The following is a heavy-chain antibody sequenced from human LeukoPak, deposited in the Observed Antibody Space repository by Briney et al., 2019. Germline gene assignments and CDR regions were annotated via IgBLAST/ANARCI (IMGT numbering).Heavy chain of an antibody. V-gene: IGHV5-51*07. CDR1: GYIFTNYF. D-gene: IGHD3-16*01. CDR2: IYAGDSDN. CDR3: GRRGGGRDYYYMDV. Sequence: AAALKISWKASGYIFTNYFLGWLHQMPRKGLGWVGFIYAGDSDNTYSPSFQGQVTISADKSINTFYLQWSNLTASDTATYYCGRRGGGRDYYYMDVWGKGTTVTVSS. J-gene: IGHJ6*03.